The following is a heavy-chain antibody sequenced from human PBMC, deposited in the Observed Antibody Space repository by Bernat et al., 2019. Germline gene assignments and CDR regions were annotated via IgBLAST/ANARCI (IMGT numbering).Heavy chain of an antibody. Sequence: QVQLVQSGAEVKKPGASVKVSCKASGYTFTSYGISWVRQAPGQGLEWMGWISAYNGNTNYAQKLQGRVTMTTDTSTSTAYMELRSLGSDDTAVYYCARGGYYDFWSGYFSDYYYYMDVWGKGTTVTVSS. CDR3: ARGGYYDFWSGYFSDYYYYMDV. J-gene: IGHJ6*03. D-gene: IGHD3-3*01. CDR1: GYTFTSYG. V-gene: IGHV1-18*01. CDR2: ISAYNGNT.